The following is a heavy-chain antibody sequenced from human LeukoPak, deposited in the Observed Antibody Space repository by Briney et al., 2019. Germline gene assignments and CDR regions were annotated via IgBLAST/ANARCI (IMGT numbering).Heavy chain of an antibody. CDR2: ISYDGSYK. Sequence: GGSLRLPCAASGFTFSSYAMHWVRQAPGKGLEWVAVISYDGSYKNYADSVKGRFTISRDTSKNTLFLQMNSLRLEDTAVYYCARELVRAFDHWGQGTLVTVSS. J-gene: IGHJ4*02. CDR3: ARELVRAFDH. V-gene: IGHV3-30*04. CDR1: GFTFSSYA.